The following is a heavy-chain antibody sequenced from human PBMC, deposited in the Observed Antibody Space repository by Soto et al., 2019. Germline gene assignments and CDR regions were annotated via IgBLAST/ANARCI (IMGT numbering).Heavy chain of an antibody. V-gene: IGHV3-23*01. CDR2: IRGRAVGT. CDR1: GFTFSNYA. CDR3: AKKGNCSGESCYSLDV. D-gene: IGHD2-15*01. J-gene: IGHJ6*02. Sequence: GGSLRLSCAASGFTFSNYAMSWVRQAPGKGLEWVSAIRGRAVGTYYADSVRGRFTISRDNSKNTLFLQMNSLRVEDTAVYYYAKKGNCSGESCYSLDVWGQGTTVPVS.